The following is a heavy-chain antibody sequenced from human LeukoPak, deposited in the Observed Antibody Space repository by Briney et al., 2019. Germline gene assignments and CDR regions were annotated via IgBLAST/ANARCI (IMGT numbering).Heavy chain of an antibody. CDR3: ARDLRCIAARTPWGTGIDG. J-gene: IGHJ6*02. D-gene: IGHD6-6*01. V-gene: IGHV1-46*01. Sequence: ASVKDSCQASGYIFTSYYMHWVRQAPGQGLEWMGIINPSGGSTSYAQKFQGRVTIARDTSTSTGYMELSSLRSEDTAVYDCARDLRCIAARTPWGTGIDGWGQGTTVTVSS. CDR2: INPSGGST. CDR1: GYIFTSYY.